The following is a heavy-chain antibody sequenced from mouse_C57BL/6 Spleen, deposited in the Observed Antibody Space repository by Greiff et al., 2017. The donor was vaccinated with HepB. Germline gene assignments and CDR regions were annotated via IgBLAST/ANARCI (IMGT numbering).Heavy chain of an antibody. Sequence: EVMLVESEGGLVQPGSSMKLSCTASGFTFSDYYMAWVRQVPEKGLEWVANINYDGSSTYYLDSLKSRFIISRDNAKNILYLQMSSLKSEDTATYYCARVYYGSFDYWGQGTTLTVSS. CDR1: GFTFSDYY. D-gene: IGHD1-1*01. CDR3: ARVYYGSFDY. CDR2: INYDGSST. J-gene: IGHJ2*01. V-gene: IGHV5-16*01.